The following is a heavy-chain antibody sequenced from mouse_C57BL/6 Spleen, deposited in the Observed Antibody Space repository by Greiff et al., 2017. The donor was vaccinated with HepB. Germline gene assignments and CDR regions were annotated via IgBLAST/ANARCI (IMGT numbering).Heavy chain of an antibody. CDR1: GYTFTDYN. J-gene: IGHJ3*01. Sequence: VQLQQSGPELVKPGASVKMSCKASGYTFTDYNMHWVKQSHGKSLEWIGYINPNNGGTSYNQKFKGKATLTVNKSSSTAYMELRSLTSEDSAVYYCARANYYGSSFLFAYWGQGTLVTVSA. D-gene: IGHD1-1*01. CDR2: INPNNGGT. V-gene: IGHV1-22*01. CDR3: ARANYYGSSFLFAY.